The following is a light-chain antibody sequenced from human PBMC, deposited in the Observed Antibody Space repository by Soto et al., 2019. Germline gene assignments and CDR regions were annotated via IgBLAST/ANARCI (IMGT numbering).Light chain of an antibody. CDR3: QQFDVLPPYT. J-gene: IGKJ2*01. V-gene: IGKV1-33*01. CDR1: HDIKNY. CDR2: DAD. Sequence: DIQLTQSPPSLSASEGDRVTITCQASHDIKNYLNWYQQKPGKAPKVLIYDADNLQTGVPSRFSGSGAGTEFTFTIGSLQPEDVATYFCQQFDVLPPYTFGQGTKVEIK.